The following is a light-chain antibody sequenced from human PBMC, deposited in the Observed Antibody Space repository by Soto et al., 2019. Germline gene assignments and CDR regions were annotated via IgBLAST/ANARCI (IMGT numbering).Light chain of an antibody. CDR3: QQYENLPT. CDR1: QNSNNY. V-gene: IGKV1-33*01. Sequence: DIQMTQSPSSLSASVGDRVTITCQASQNSNNYLNWYQQKPGRAPKLLIYDASNLEAGVPSRFRGSGSVTDFTFTISRLQPEDIATYYCQQYENLPTFGQGTRLEMK. J-gene: IGKJ5*01. CDR2: DAS.